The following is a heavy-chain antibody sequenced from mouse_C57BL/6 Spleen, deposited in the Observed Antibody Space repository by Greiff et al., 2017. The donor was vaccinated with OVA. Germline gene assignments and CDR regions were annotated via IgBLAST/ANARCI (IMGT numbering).Heavy chain of an antibody. V-gene: IGHV2-2*01. CDR3: ARNHDSYAMDY. CDR1: GFSLTSYG. J-gene: IGHJ4*01. Sequence: QVHVKQSGPGLVQPSQSLSITCTVSGFSLTSYGVHWVRQSPGKGLEWLGVIWSGGSTDYNAAFISRLSISKDNSKSQVFFKMNSLQADDTAIYYCARNHDSYAMDYWGQGTSVTVSS. CDR2: IWSGGST.